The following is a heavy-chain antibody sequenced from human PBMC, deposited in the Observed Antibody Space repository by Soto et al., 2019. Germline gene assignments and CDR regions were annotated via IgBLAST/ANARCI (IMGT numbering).Heavy chain of an antibody. Sequence: XGPTLVNTTQTLTLTCTFSGFSFTTAGVAVGWIRQTPGGALEWLTLIYYNDDRRFSPSLKTRLTITGDTSKNQVVLSLTNVDPGDTATYFCAHSDGGYEIIYFDFWGQGIPVTVSS. CDR2: IYYNDDR. D-gene: IGHD5-12*01. V-gene: IGHV2-5*01. CDR1: GFSFTTAGVA. CDR3: AHSDGGYEIIYFDF. J-gene: IGHJ4*02.